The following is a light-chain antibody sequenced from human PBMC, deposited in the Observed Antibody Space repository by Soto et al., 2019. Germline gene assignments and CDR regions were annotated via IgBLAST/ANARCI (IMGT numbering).Light chain of an antibody. CDR1: QSVSSY. CDR2: DAS. V-gene: IGKV3-11*01. Sequence: EIVLTQSPATLSLSPGEGATLSCRASQSVSSYLAWYQQRPGQAPRLLIYDASNRATGIPARFSGSGSGTDFTLIISSLEPEDFAVYYCQQRSNWPVTFGLGTKVEV. CDR3: QQRSNWPVT. J-gene: IGKJ1*01.